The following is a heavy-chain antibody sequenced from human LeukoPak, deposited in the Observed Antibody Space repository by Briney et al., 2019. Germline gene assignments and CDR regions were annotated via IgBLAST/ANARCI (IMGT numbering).Heavy chain of an antibody. J-gene: IGHJ5*02. Sequence: GASVKVSCKASGYTFTSYGISRVRQAPGQGLEWMGWISAYNGNTNYAQKLQGRVTMTTDTSTSTAYMELRSLRSDDTAVYYCARVISPQYCSGGSCYSVWFDPWGQGTLVTVSS. V-gene: IGHV1-18*01. CDR3: ARVISPQYCSGGSCYSVWFDP. D-gene: IGHD2-15*01. CDR1: GYTFTSYG. CDR2: ISAYNGNT.